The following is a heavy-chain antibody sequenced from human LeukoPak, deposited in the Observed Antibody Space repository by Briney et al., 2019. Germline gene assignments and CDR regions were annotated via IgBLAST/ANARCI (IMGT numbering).Heavy chain of an antibody. CDR3: ARIRPGNYFDY. J-gene: IGHJ4*02. D-gene: IGHD6-6*01. CDR2: IYYSGGT. V-gene: IGHV4-39*01. Sequence: SETLSLTCTVSGGSISSSSYYWGWIRQPPGKGLEWIGSIYYSGGTYYNPSLKSRVTISVDTSKDQFSLKLSSVTAADTAVYFCARIRPGNYFDYWGQGALVTVSS. CDR1: GGSISSSSYY.